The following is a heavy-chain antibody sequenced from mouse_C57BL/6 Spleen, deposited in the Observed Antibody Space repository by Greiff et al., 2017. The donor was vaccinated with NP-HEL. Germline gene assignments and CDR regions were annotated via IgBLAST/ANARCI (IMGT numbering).Heavy chain of an antibody. V-gene: IGHV1-64*01. J-gene: IGHJ2*01. CDR1: GYTFTSYW. CDR3: ARSGDDYDERRGYYFDY. D-gene: IGHD2-4*01. CDR2: IHPNSGST. Sequence: VQLQQPGAELVKPGASVKLSCKASGYTFTSYWMHWVKQRPGQGLEWIGMIHPNSGSTNYNEKFKSKATLTVDKSSSTAYMQLSSLTSEDSAVYYCARSGDDYDERRGYYFDYWGQGTTLTVSS.